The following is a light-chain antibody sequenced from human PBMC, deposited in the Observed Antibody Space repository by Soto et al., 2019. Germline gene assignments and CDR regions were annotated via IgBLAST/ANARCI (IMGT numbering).Light chain of an antibody. Sequence: QSVLTQPASVSGSPGQSISISCTGTSNDIGIYNYVSWYQQSPGKAPKLMIYEVNNRLSGVSNRFSGSKSGNTASLTISGLQAEDEAYYYCSSYTSTSTVFGGGTKLTVL. CDR3: SSYTSTSTV. V-gene: IGLV2-14*01. J-gene: IGLJ2*01. CDR1: SNDIGIYNY. CDR2: EVN.